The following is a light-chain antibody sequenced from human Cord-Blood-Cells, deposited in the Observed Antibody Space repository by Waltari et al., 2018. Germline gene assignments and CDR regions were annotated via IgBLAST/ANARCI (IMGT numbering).Light chain of an antibody. J-gene: IGLJ1*01. V-gene: IGLV2-14*01. CDR3: SSYTSSSTFYV. Sequence: QSALTQPASVSGSPGQSITISCTGTSSDVGGYNYVSWYQQHPGKAPKLMIYDVSNRPSGVSTRFSRSQSGNTASLTISGLQAEDEADYYCSSYTSSSTFYVFGTGTKVTVL. CDR1: SSDVGGYNY. CDR2: DVS.